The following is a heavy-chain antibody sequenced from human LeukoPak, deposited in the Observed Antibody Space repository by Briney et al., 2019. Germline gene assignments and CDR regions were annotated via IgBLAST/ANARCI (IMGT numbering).Heavy chain of an antibody. Sequence: GGSLRLSCAASGFTFSSYGMHWVRQAPGKGLEWVAVISYDGSNKYYADSVKGRFTISRDNSKNTLYLQMNSLRVEDTAVYYCAKGVYMDYWGQGTLVTVSS. D-gene: IGHD1-1*01. CDR1: GFTFSSYG. V-gene: IGHV3-30*18. CDR3: AKGVYMDY. CDR2: ISYDGSNK. J-gene: IGHJ4*02.